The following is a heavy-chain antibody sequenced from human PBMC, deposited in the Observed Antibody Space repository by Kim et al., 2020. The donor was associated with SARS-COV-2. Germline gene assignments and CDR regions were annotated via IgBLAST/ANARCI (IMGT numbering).Heavy chain of an antibody. Sequence: GGSLRLSCAASEFTVSTNYMSWVRQAPGKGLEWVSVIYGGGSTYYADFVKGRFTIFRHNSKNTLYLQMHSLRAEDTAVYYCARHHKRLYGDYGYFDLWGRGTLVPVSS. CDR2: IYGGGST. D-gene: IGHD4-17*01. CDR3: ARHHKRLYGDYGYFDL. CDR1: EFTVSTNY. J-gene: IGHJ2*01. V-gene: IGHV3-53*04.